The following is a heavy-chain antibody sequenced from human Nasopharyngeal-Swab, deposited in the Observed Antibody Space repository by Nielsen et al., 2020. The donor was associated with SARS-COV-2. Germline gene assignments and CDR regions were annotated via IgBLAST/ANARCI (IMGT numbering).Heavy chain of an antibody. J-gene: IGHJ6*02. D-gene: IGHD6-13*01. CDR3: ARNRGDSSSWYVYYYGIDV. CDR1: AGTFSSYA. V-gene: IGHV1-69*06. Sequence: SVKVSCKASAGTFSSYAISWVRQAPGHGLEWMGGIIPIFGTANYAQKFQGRVTITADKSTSTAYMELSSLRSEDTAVYYCARNRGDSSSWYVYYYGIDVWGQGTTVTVSS. CDR2: IIPIFGTA.